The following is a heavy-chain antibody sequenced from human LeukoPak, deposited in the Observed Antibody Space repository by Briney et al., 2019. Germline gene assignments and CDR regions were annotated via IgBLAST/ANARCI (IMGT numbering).Heavy chain of an antibody. Sequence: ASVKVSCKASGGTFSSYAISWVRQASGQGLEWMGGIIPIFGIANYAQKFQGRVTITADESTSTAYMELSSLRSEDTAVYYCARDSEQWLERGRFDYWGQGTLVTVSS. CDR2: IIPIFGIA. CDR1: GGTFSSYA. V-gene: IGHV1-69*01. CDR3: ARDSEQWLERGRFDY. J-gene: IGHJ4*02. D-gene: IGHD6-19*01.